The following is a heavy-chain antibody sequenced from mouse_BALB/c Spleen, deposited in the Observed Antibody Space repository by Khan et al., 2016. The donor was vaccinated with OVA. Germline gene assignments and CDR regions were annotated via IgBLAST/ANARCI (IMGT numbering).Heavy chain of an antibody. V-gene: IGHV1S56*01. D-gene: IGHD1-1*01. CDR1: GYTFTSYY. Sequence: QVQLQQSGPELVKPGASVRISCKASGYTFTSYYIHWVRQRPGQGLEWIGWIYPTYVDTKYNEKFKGKATLTADKSSSAAYMQFSSLTSEDSAVYVSARADTETVFGYWGQGTTLTVSA. J-gene: IGHJ2*01. CDR2: IYPTYVDT. CDR3: ARADTETVFGY.